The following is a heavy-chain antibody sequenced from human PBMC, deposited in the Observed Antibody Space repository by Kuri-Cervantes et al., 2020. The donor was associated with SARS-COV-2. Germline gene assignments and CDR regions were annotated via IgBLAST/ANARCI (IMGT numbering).Heavy chain of an antibody. J-gene: IGHJ5*02. Sequence: SETLSLTCTVSGGSVSSGSYYWSWIRQPPGKGLEWIGYTYYSGSTNYNPSLKSRVTISVDTSKNQFSLKLRSVTAADTAVYYCARDRSGSGLSWFDPWGQGTLVTVS. V-gene: IGHV4-61*01. CDR2: TYYSGST. CDR3: ARDRSGSGLSWFDP. D-gene: IGHD6-19*01. CDR1: GGSVSSGSYY.